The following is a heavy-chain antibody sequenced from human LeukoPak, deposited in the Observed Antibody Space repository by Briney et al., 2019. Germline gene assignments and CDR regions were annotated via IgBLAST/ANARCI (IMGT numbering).Heavy chain of an antibody. D-gene: IGHD2-15*01. CDR2: IYKIGTT. CDR3: VIGVGWQPDY. CDR1: GDSVTGYY. J-gene: IGHJ4*02. V-gene: IGHV4-59*02. Sequence: PSETLSLTCTVFGDSVTGYYLNWVRQPPGKGLEWIGHIYKIGTTNYNPSPKSRLTISADTSKNQFSLKLRSVTAADTAVYYCVIGVGWQPDYWGQGALVTVSS.